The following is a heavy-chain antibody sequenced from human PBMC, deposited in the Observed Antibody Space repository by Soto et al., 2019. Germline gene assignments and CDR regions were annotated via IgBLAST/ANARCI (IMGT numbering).Heavy chain of an antibody. CDR1: GGSISSGEYY. CDR3: SSTSYGDIFYDY. D-gene: IGHD5-18*01. CDR2: IYYSGST. V-gene: IGHV4-30-4*01. Sequence: QVQLQESGPGLVKPSQNLSLTCTVSGGSISSGEYYWSWIRQPPGKGLEWIGDIYYSGSTYYNPSLKSRGTISVDTYKNQFSLKLSSGTAADTDVYYCSSTSYGDIFYDYWGQGTLVTVSS. J-gene: IGHJ4*02.